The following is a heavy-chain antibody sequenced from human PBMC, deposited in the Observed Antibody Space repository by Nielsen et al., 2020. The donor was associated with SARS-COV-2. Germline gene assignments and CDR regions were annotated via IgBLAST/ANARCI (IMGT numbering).Heavy chain of an antibody. D-gene: IGHD2-15*01. CDR1: GFTFSSYS. CDR3: ARGDCSGGSCYGHLKYFDY. V-gene: IGHV3-21*01. J-gene: IGHJ4*02. Sequence: GESLKISCAASGFTFSSYSMNWVRQAPGKGLEWVSSITESGYMYYADSVRGRFTISSDNAKTSLYLQMNSLRAEDTAVYFCARGDCSGGSCYGHLKYFDYWGQGTLVTVSS. CDR2: ITESGYM.